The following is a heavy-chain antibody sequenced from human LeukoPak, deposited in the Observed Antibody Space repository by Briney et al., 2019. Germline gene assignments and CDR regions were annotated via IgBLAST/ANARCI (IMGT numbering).Heavy chain of an antibody. CDR3: AKAVAAAGRFGFDP. CDR1: GGSISSYH. J-gene: IGHJ5*02. Sequence: SETLSLTCTVSGGSISSYHCSWIRQPPGKGLEWIGYIYYSGSTNYNPSLKGRVTISVDTSKKHFSLKLSSVTAADTAVYYCAKAVAAAGRFGFDPWGQGTLVTVSS. CDR2: IYYSGST. V-gene: IGHV4-59*01. D-gene: IGHD6-13*01.